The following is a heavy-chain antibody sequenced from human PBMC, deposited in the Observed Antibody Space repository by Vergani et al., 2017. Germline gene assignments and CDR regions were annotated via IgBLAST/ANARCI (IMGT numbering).Heavy chain of an antibody. J-gene: IGHJ4*02. D-gene: IGHD3-22*01. CDR1: GYSISSGYY. CDR2: IYYSGST. CDR3: ARLNYYDSSGYYYFRLTYFDY. Sequence: QVQLQESGPGLVKPSETLSLTCAVSGYSISSGYYWSWIRQPPGKGLEWIGYIYYSGSTNYNPPLKSRVTISVDTSKNQFSLKLSSVTAADTAVYYCARLNYYDSSGYYYFRLTYFDYWGQGTLVTVSS. V-gene: IGHV4-61*01.